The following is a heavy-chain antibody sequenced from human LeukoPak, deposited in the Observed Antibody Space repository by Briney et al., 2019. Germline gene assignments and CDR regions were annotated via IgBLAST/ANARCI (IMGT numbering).Heavy chain of an antibody. CDR1: GFTFSNYW. D-gene: IGHD1-26*01. V-gene: IGHV3-7*01. Sequence: QAGGSLRLSCAASGFTFSNYWMSWVRRAPGKGVEWVANIKQDGSETYYVDSVRGRFTISRDNAKKSLYLQMNSLRAEDTAVYYCASLLGDKTIFDFWGQGTLVTVSS. J-gene: IGHJ4*02. CDR2: IKQDGSET. CDR3: ASLLGDKTIFDF.